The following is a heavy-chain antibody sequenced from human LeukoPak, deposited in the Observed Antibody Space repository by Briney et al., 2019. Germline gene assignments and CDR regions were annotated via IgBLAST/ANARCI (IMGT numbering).Heavy chain of an antibody. V-gene: IGHV3-23*01. CDR2: ITSGSGSNV. D-gene: IGHD6-13*01. Sequence: GGSLRLSCAASGFTFSSHAMSWVRQAPGKGLEWVSAITSGSGSNVYYTDSPKGRFTVSRDNSKNTLYLQMNSLRAEDTAVYYCARHGSWSFDYWGQGTLVTVSA. CDR1: GFTFSSHA. J-gene: IGHJ4*02. CDR3: ARHGSWSFDY.